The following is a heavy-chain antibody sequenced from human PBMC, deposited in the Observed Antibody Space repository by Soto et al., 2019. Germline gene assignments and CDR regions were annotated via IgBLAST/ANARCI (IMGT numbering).Heavy chain of an antibody. J-gene: IGHJ4*02. CDR2: IYNDGSRT. V-gene: IGHV3-74*01. D-gene: IGHD1-1*01. CDR3: ARDLSGDTTPYFDL. Sequence: SGGSLRLSCAASGFAFSSYWMHWVRQTPGKGPVWVSRIYNDGSRTAYADSVKGRFTISRDNAKNTMYLQMSSLTVEDTAVYYCARDLSGDTTPYFDLWGQGTLVTV. CDR1: GFAFSSYW.